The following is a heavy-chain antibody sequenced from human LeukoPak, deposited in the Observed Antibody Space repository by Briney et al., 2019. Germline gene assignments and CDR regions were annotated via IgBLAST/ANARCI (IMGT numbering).Heavy chain of an antibody. CDR2: ISYTGST. D-gene: IGHD3-22*01. Sequence: PSETLSLTCTVSGASIRSSYWSWIRQPPGKGLEWIGYISYTGSTNYNPSLKSRVSLSVDTSKNQFSLELSSVTAADTAVYYCARASYYYDSTDYWGQGTLVTVSS. V-gene: IGHV4-59*01. CDR1: GASIRSSY. J-gene: IGHJ4*02. CDR3: ARASYYYDSTDY.